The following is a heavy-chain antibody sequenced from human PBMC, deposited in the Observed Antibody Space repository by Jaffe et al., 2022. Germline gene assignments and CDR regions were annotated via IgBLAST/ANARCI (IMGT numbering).Heavy chain of an antibody. V-gene: IGHV4-38-2*02. J-gene: IGHJ4*02. D-gene: IGHD6-13*01. Sequence: QVLLQESGPGLVKPSETLSLTCAVSGYSISSGYYWGWIRQSPGKGLEWIGSIYHSGSTFYNPSLKSRVSISVDTSKNQFSLKLSSVTAADTAVYYCARDKWSWYYSDYWGQGTLVTVSS. CDR1: GYSISSGYY. CDR2: IYHSGST. CDR3: ARDKWSWYYSDY.